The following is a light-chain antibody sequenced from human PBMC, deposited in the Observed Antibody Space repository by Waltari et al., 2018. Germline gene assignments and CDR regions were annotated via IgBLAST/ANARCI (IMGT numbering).Light chain of an antibody. Sequence: SYELTQPPSVSVAPGQTATITCGGNNIGSKRVHWYHQKPGQAPVLVVYNDRDRPSGIPERFSGSNSGNTATLTINRVEADDEADYYCQVWDSSSDDPWVFGTGTKVTVL. J-gene: IGLJ1*01. CDR1: NIGSKR. CDR2: NDR. V-gene: IGLV3-21*02. CDR3: QVWDSSSDDPWV.